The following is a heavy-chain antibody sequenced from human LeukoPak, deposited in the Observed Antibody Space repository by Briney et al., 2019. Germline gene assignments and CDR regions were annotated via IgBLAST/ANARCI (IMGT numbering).Heavy chain of an antibody. CDR2: ISGSGGST. V-gene: IGHV3-23*01. J-gene: IGHJ3*02. D-gene: IGHD5-24*01. Sequence: GGSLRLSCAASGFTFSSYAMSWVRQAPGKGLEWVSAISGSGGSTYYADSVKGRFTISRDNSKNTPYLQMNSLRAEDTAVYYCAKDVEWDGYNEDAFDIWGQGTMVTVSS. CDR1: GFTFSSYA. CDR3: AKDVEWDGYNEDAFDI.